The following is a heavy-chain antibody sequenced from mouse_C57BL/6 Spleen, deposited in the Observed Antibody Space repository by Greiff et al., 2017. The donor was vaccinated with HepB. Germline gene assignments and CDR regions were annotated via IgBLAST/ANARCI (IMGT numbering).Heavy chain of an antibody. CDR3: ARDVVAHWYFDV. CDR1: GFTFSSYA. D-gene: IGHD1-1*01. Sequence: EVQRVESGGGLVKPGGSLKLSCAASGFTFSSYAMSWVRQTPEKRLEWVATISDGGSYTYYPDNVKGRFTISRDNAKNNLYLQMSHLKSEDTAMYYCARDVVAHWYFDVWGTGTTVTVSS. V-gene: IGHV5-4*01. CDR2: ISDGGSYT. J-gene: IGHJ1*03.